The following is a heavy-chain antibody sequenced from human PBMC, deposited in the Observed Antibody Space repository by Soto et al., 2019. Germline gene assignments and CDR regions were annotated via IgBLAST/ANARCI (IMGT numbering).Heavy chain of an antibody. CDR1: GFTFDDYA. Sequence: LRLSCAASGFTFDDYAMHWVRQAPGKGLEWVSGISWNSGSIGYADSVKGRFTIPRDNAKNSLYLQMNSLRAEDTALYYCARSREYQLLSPFDYWGQGTLVTVSS. CDR3: ARSREYQLLSPFDY. D-gene: IGHD2-2*01. V-gene: IGHV3-9*01. J-gene: IGHJ4*02. CDR2: ISWNSGSI.